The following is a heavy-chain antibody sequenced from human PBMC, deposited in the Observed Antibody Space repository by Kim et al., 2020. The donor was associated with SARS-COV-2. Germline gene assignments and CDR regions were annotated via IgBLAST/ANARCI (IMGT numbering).Heavy chain of an antibody. CDR1: GGSISSTNYY. CDR2: IYYSGSA. V-gene: IGHV4-39*01. D-gene: IGHD4-17*01. Sequence: SETLSLTCSASGGSISSTNYYWGWIRQPPGKGLEWIGSIYYSGSANYNPSLNSRVSISVDTSKNQVSLKLSSVTAADTAVDSCARHFDYPNAFDIWGQGTLLTVSS. J-gene: IGHJ3*02. CDR3: ARHFDYPNAFDI.